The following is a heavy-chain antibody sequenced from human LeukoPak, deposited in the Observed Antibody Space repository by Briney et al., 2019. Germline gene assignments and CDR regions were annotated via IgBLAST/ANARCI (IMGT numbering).Heavy chain of an antibody. CDR3: ARGRRGYSNGSNWFDP. D-gene: IGHD5-18*01. CDR2: IYYSGST. J-gene: IGHJ5*02. V-gene: IGHV4-30-4*01. Sequence: PSETLSLTCTVSGGSISSGDYYWSWIRQPPGKGLEWIGYIYYSGSTYYNPSLKSRVTISVDTSKNQFSLKLSSVTAADTAVYYCARGRRGYSNGSNWFDPWGQGTLVTVSS. CDR1: GGSISSGDYY.